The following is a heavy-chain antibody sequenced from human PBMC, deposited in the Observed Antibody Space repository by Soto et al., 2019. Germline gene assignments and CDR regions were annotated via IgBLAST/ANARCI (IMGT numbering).Heavy chain of an antibody. CDR2: IYYSGST. D-gene: IGHD3-9*01. CDR1: VGSIISYY. J-gene: IGHJ5*02. V-gene: IGHV4-59*01. CDR3: ARGHSVYYDILTGPQGGWFDP. Sequence: SQTLSLACTLSVGSIISYYWRWVRQPPGKGLEWIGYIYYSGSTNYNPSLKSRVTISVDTSKNQFSLKLSSVTAADTAVYYCARGHSVYYDILTGPQGGWFDPWGQGTLVTVSS.